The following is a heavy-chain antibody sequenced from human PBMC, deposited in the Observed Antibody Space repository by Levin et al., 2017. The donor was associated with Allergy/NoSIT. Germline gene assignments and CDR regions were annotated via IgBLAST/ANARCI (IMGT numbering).Heavy chain of an antibody. CDR1: GITFSSYP. CDR3: ARDPTGGYSGYEFRYFDL. CDR2: ISGSGGVT. V-gene: IGHV3-23*01. J-gene: IGHJ2*01. Sequence: GGSLRLSCVASGITFSSYPMSWVRQAPGKGLEWVSSISGSGGVTQYAGSVKGRFTISRDNSKNTLYLQMNSLRAEDTAVYSCARDPTGGYSGYEFRYFDLWGRGTLVTVSS. D-gene: IGHD5-12*01.